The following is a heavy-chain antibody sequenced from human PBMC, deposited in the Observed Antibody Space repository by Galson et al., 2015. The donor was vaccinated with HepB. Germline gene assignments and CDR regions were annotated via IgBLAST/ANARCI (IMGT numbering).Heavy chain of an antibody. D-gene: IGHD6-13*01. CDR2: ISGNSGSI. V-gene: IGHV3-9*01. CDR1: GFSFDNYV. Sequence: SLRLSCAGSGFSFDNYVMHWVRQAPGKGLEWVSGISGNSGSIGYVESVKGRFTISRDNAKNSLYLQMNSLRGEDTALYFCAKGEEGIPAPGLNYYYSHGLDVWGRGTTVTVSS. J-gene: IGHJ6*02. CDR3: AKGEEGIPAPGLNYYYSHGLDV.